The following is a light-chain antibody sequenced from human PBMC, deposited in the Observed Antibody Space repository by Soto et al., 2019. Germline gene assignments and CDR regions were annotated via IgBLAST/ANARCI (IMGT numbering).Light chain of an antibody. V-gene: IGLV2-14*01. CDR3: SSYTNINTGACV. CDR2: EVT. CDR1: SGDIGSYNR. Sequence: QSVLTQPASVSGSPGQSITISCTGTSGDIGSYNRVSWYQQHPGKAPKLIIYEVTDRPSGVSNRFSDSKSGNTASLTISGLQGDDESEYYCSSYTNINTGACVFGTGTKLTVL. J-gene: IGLJ1*01.